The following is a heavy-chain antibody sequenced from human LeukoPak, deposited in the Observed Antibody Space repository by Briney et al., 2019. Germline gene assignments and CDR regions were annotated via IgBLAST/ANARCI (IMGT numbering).Heavy chain of an antibody. D-gene: IGHD1-26*01. V-gene: IGHV3-48*01. CDR3: ARVVGGLSGADY. CDR1: GFTFSSHP. Sequence: GGSLRLSCAASGFTFSSHPMIWVRQAPGKGLECVSYTGGSSDARHYADSVMGRFTISSDNAENSLYLQMNSLRVEDTAVYYCARVVGGLSGADYWGQGTLVTVSS. CDR2: TGGSSDAR. J-gene: IGHJ4*02.